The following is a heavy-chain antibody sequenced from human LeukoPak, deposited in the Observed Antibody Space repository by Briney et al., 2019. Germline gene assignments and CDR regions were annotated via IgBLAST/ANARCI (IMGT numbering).Heavy chain of an antibody. CDR2: IYYSRST. D-gene: IGHD6-19*01. V-gene: IGHV4-39*07. J-gene: IGHJ4*02. CDR1: GGSISSSSYY. Sequence: SETLSLTCSVSGGSISSSSYYWGWIRQPPGKGLEWIGSIYYSRSTYYNPSLKSRVTISVDTSKNQFSLKLSSVTAADTAVYYCASSNGYSSGWYLPITDYWGQGTLVTVSS. CDR3: ASSNGYSSGWYLPITDY.